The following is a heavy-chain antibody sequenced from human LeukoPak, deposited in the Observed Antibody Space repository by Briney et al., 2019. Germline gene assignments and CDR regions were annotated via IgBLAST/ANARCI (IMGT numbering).Heavy chain of an antibody. Sequence: SVKVSCKASGGTFSSYAISWVRQAPGQGLEWMGRIIPILGIANYAQKFQGRVTITADKSTSTAYMELSSLRSEDTAVYYCARGPTPSYRSIYRSSTSCADYWGQGTLVTVPS. V-gene: IGHV1-69*04. D-gene: IGHD2-2*01. J-gene: IGHJ4*02. CDR3: ARGPTPSYRSIYRSSTSCADY. CDR2: IIPILGIA. CDR1: GGTFSSYA.